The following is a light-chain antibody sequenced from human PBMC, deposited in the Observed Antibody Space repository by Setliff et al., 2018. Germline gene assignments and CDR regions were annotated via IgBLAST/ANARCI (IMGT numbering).Light chain of an antibody. CDR2: DNI. CDR3: GTWDSGLTEVV. J-gene: IGLJ2*01. Sequence: QSALTQPPSVSAAPGQRVIISCSGSSFNIGNFYVFWYQHLPGTAPKLLIYDNIKRPSGIPDRFSASKSGTSATLVITGLQTGDEADYYCGTWDSGLTEVVFGGGTKGTVL. CDR1: SFNIGNFY. V-gene: IGLV1-51*01.